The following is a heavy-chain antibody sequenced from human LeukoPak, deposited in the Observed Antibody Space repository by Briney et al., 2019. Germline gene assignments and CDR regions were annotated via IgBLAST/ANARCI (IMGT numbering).Heavy chain of an antibody. D-gene: IGHD4-11*01. CDR1: GGSFSGYY. CDR2: IFYSGST. Sequence: SETLSLTCAVYGGSFSGYYWSWIRQPPGKGLEWIGTIFYSGSTYYNPSLKSRVTVSVDTSKNQFSLKVSSVTAADTAVYYCARHAAIRNYVGSLDSWGQGTLVTVSS. V-gene: IGHV4-34*12. J-gene: IGHJ4*02. CDR3: ARHAAIRNYVGSLDS.